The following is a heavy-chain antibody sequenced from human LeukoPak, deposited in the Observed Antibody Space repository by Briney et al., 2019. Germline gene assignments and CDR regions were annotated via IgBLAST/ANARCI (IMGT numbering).Heavy chain of an antibody. CDR2: IYSGGST. J-gene: IGHJ4*02. D-gene: IGHD2-15*01. CDR1: GFTVSGNY. CDR3: ASRPPLNCSGGSCYIPWFDY. V-gene: IGHV3-53*01. Sequence: GGSLRLSCAASGFTVSGNYMSWVRQAPGKGLEWVSVIYSGGSTYYADSVKGQFTISRDNSKNTLYLQMNSLRAEDTAVYYCASRPPLNCSGGSCYIPWFDYWGQGTLVTVSS.